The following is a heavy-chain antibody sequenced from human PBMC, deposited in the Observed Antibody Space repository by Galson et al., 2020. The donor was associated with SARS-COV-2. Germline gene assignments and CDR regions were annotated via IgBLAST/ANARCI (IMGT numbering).Heavy chain of an antibody. D-gene: IGHD4-17*01. Sequence: GESLKISCAASGFPFSRYALAWVRQAPGQGLEWVSGISGGGGSTYYVDSVKGRFTISRDTSQNTVHLQMSDLRAEDTAVYYCAKDRGNDYGDQLGLWGLGTLVTVSS. CDR1: GFPFSRYA. CDR3: AKDRGNDYGDQLGL. CDR2: ISGGGGST. V-gene: IGHV3-23*01. J-gene: IGHJ4*02.